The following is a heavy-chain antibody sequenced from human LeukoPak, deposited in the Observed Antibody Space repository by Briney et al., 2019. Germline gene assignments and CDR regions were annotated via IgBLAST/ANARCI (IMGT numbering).Heavy chain of an antibody. Sequence: XGLEXXSAISGSGGSTYYADSVKGRFTISRDNSKNTLYLQMNSLRAEDTAVYYCAKDGWYAEYFQHWGQGTLVTVSS. V-gene: IGHV3-23*01. D-gene: IGHD6-19*01. CDR2: ISGSGGST. CDR3: AKDGWYAEYFQH. J-gene: IGHJ1*01.